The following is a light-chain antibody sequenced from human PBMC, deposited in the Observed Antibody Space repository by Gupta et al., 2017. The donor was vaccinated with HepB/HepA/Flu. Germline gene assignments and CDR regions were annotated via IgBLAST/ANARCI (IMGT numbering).Light chain of an antibody. CDR3: SSYTTTSTPYV. Sequence: QSALTQPASVTGSPGQSITISCTGTSSDVGGHNSVSWYQQHPGKVPRLMIYDVNNRPSGVSNRFSGSKSGNTASLTISGLQAEDEADYYCSSYTTTSTPYVFGTGTKVTVL. CDR1: SSDVGGHNS. V-gene: IGLV2-14*01. CDR2: DVN. J-gene: IGLJ1*01.